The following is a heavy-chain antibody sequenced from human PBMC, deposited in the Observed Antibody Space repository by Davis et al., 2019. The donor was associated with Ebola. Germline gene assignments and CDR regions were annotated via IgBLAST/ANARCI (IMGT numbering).Heavy chain of an antibody. D-gene: IGHD6-6*01. CDR2: INHSGST. CDR3: ARVSSSSSGLYYDYYMDV. Sequence: PSETLSLTCAVYGGSFSGYYWSWIRQPPGKGLEWIGEINHSGSTYYNPSLKSRVTLSVDTSKKQFSLRVTSVTAADTAVYYCARVSSSSSGLYYDYYMDVWGEGTAVTVS. CDR1: GGSFSGYY. J-gene: IGHJ6*03. V-gene: IGHV4-34*01.